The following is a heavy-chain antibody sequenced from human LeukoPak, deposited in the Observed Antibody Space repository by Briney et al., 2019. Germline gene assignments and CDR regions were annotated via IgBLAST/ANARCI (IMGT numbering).Heavy chain of an antibody. CDR2: INSDESRT. CDR3: TANFNY. CDR1: GFTFSSYG. Sequence: GGTLRLSCAASGFTFSSYGMSWVRQAPGKGLVWVSRINSDESRTNYADSVKGRFTISRDNAKNTLYLHMNSLRAEDTAVYYCTANFNYWGQGTLVTVSS. J-gene: IGHJ4*02. V-gene: IGHV3-74*01.